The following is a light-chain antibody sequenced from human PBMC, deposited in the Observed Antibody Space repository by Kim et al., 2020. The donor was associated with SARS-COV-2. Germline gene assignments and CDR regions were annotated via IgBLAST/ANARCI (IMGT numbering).Light chain of an antibody. CDR2: GAS. J-gene: IGKJ3*01. CDR1: QSVSSTS. Sequence: LSPWERATLSCRPRQSVSSTSLAWYHQQPGQAPRLLIYGASSRATGIPDRFSGSGSGTDFTLTISRLEPEDFAVYYCQQYGSSRTFGPGTKVDIK. CDR3: QQYGSSRT. V-gene: IGKV3-20*01.